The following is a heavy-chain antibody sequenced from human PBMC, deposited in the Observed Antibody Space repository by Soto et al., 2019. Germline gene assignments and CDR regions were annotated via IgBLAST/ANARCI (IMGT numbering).Heavy chain of an antibody. CDR3: ARSSLTSDYYFDS. V-gene: IGHV4-31*03. D-gene: IGHD2-15*01. CDR2: IYYTGST. J-gene: IGHJ4*02. CDR1: GASIGTGAYY. Sequence: QVQLQESGPGLVKPSQTLSLTCTVSGASIGTGAYYWSWIRQHRGKGLEYIGYIYYTGSTYYNPSLKSRITISVDTSKNQFSLTLTSVTAADTAVYYCARSSLTSDYYFDSWGQGILVTVSS.